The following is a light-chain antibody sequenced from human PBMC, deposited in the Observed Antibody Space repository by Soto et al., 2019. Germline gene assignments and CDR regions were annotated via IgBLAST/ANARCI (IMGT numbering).Light chain of an antibody. CDR3: QQYYSYPFP. J-gene: IGKJ5*01. V-gene: IGKV1-5*01. CDR1: QTISSW. Sequence: DMQMTQSPSTLSGSVWYSVMITCGASQTISSWLAWYQQKPGKAPELLIYDASSLKSGVPSRFSGSGSGTDFTLTISCLQSEDFATYYCQQYYSYPFPFGQGTRLEI. CDR2: DAS.